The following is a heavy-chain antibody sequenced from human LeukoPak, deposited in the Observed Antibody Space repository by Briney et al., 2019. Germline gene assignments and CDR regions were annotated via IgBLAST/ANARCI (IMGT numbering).Heavy chain of an antibody. CDR3: AREYCGSTSCMGFDY. Sequence: PGGSLRLSCAASGFTFSSYSMNWVRRAPGKGLEWVSSISSSSSYIYYADSVKGRFTISRDNAKNSVYLQMNSLRAGDTAVYYCAREYCGSTSCMGFDYWGQGTLVTVSS. D-gene: IGHD2-2*01. CDR1: GFTFSSYS. CDR2: ISSSSSYI. V-gene: IGHV3-21*01. J-gene: IGHJ4*02.